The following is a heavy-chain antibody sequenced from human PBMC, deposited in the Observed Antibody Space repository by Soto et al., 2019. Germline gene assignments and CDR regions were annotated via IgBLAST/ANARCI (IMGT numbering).Heavy chain of an antibody. CDR1: GFSLSSTRMA. CDR2: IYWDDDK. J-gene: IGHJ4*02. D-gene: IGHD6-19*01. Sequence: QITLKESGPTLVKPTQTLTLTCTFSGFSLSSTRMAVGWIRQPPGKALEWLALIYWDDDKRYSPFLKSRLTITKDTSQTQVVLTMSNMDPVDTARYYCAHIVVAGFGYYFDYWGQGTLVTVSS. V-gene: IGHV2-5*02. CDR3: AHIVVAGFGYYFDY.